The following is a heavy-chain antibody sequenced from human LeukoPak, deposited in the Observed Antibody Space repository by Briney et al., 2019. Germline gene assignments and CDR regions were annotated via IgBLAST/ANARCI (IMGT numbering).Heavy chain of an antibody. V-gene: IGHV3-21*01. D-gene: IGHD3-9*01. Sequence: PGGSLRLSCAASGFSFSSYSMNWVRQAPGKGLEWVSSISSSSSYIYYVDSVKGRFTISRDNAKNSLYLQMNSLRAEDTAVYYCAKDRRYFDWLMAYWGQGTLVTVSS. CDR2: ISSSSSYI. CDR1: GFSFSSYS. J-gene: IGHJ4*02. CDR3: AKDRRYFDWLMAY.